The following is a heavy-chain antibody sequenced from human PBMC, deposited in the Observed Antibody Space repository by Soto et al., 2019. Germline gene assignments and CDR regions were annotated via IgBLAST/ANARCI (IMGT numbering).Heavy chain of an antibody. D-gene: IGHD4-4*01. Sequence: ASVNVSCKVSGYTLTELSMHWVRQAPGKGLEWMGGFDPEDGETIYAQKFQGRVTMTEDTSTDTAYMELSSLRSEDTAVYYCATRTNTVTTNYYYGMDVWGQGTTVTVSS. CDR1: GYTLTELS. J-gene: IGHJ6*02. V-gene: IGHV1-24*01. CDR2: FDPEDGET. CDR3: ATRTNTVTTNYYYGMDV.